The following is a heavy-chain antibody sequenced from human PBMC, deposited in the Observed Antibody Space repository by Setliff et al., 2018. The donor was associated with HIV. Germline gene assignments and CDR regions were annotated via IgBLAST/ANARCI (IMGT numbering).Heavy chain of an antibody. D-gene: IGHD6-25*01. CDR2: VNPKSGNT. Sequence: ASVKVSCKASGYTFTSSDIYWVRQATGQGLEWMGWVNPKSGNTGYAQKFQGRVIMTRDTSISTVYMEWRSLRSEDTAVYYCARGAWYTSGWHSSRYMDVWGKGTTVTVAS. V-gene: IGHV1-8*02. J-gene: IGHJ6*03. CDR1: GYTFTSSD. CDR3: ARGAWYTSGWHSSRYMDV.